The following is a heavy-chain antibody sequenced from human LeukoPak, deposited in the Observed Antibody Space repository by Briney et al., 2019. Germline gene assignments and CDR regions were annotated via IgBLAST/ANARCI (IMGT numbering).Heavy chain of an antibody. D-gene: IGHD3-16*01. CDR3: TSFEGGLRLS. CDR1: GLTVSSSY. Sequence: PGGSLRLSCAASGLTVSSSYMSWVRQAPGKGLEWVSVIYSGGSTYYADSVKGRFTTSGDNSKNTLFLQINSLRAEDTAVYYCTSFEGGLRLSWGQGTLVTVSS. J-gene: IGHJ5*02. V-gene: IGHV3-66*02. CDR2: IYSGGST.